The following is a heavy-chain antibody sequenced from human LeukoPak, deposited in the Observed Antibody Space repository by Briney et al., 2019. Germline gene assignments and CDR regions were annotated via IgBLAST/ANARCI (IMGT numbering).Heavy chain of an antibody. V-gene: IGHV3-73*01. Sequence: GGSLRLSCAASGFTFSGSAMHWARQASGKGLEWVGRIRSKANSYATAYAASVKGRFTISRDDSKNTAYLQMNSLRTEDTAAYYCTRPGDYWGQGTLVTVSS. J-gene: IGHJ4*02. CDR2: IRSKANSYAT. CDR1: GFTFSGSA. CDR3: TRPGDY.